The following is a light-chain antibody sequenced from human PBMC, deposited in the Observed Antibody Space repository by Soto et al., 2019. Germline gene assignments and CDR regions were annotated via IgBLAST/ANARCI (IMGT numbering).Light chain of an antibody. V-gene: IGLV2-14*03. CDR3: TSYTTRRLYV. CDR1: SSDVGAYEY. Sequence: QSVLTQPASVSGSPGQSITISCTGTSSDVGAYEYVSWYQQHPGKAPKLLIYDVSNRPSGVSTRFSGSKSGNTAPLTISGLQAEDEGDYYCTSYTTRRLYVFGSGTKVTVL. J-gene: IGLJ1*01. CDR2: DVS.